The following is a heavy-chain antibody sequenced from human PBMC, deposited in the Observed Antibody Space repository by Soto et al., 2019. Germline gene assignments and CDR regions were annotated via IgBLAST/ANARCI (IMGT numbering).Heavy chain of an antibody. CDR1: GYTFTNQD. J-gene: IGHJ4*02. CDR3: ASGRYNSGWYLDL. CDR2: MNPTSGNT. D-gene: IGHD6-19*01. V-gene: IGHV1-8*01. Sequence: QVQLVQSGAEVKKPGASLKVSCKASGYTFTNQDINWVRQATGQGLEWMGWMNPTSGNTGCAQKFQGRITMTRDTSISTAYMELSSLRSEDTAVYYCASGRYNSGWYLDLWGQGTLATVSS.